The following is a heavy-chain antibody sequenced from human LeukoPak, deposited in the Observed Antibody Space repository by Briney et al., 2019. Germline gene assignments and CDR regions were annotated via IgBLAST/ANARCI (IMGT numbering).Heavy chain of an antibody. D-gene: IGHD3-22*01. V-gene: IGHV6-1*01. CDR2: TYYRSKWYN. CDR3: ARIRTMIVVVITTPSYFDY. Sequence: SQTLSLTSAISGDSVSSNSATWNWIRQSPSRGLEWLGRTYYRSKWYNDYAVSVKSRITINPDTSKNQFSLQLNSVTPEDTAVYYCARIRTMIVVVITTPSYFDYWGQGTLVTVSS. J-gene: IGHJ4*02. CDR1: GDSVSSNSAT.